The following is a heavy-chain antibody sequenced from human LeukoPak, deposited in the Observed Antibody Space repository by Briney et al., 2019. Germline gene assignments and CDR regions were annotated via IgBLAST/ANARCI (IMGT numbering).Heavy chain of an antibody. V-gene: IGHV4-34*01. D-gene: IGHD6-6*01. CDR3: ARGPEYSSPLFIDY. J-gene: IGHJ4*02. CDR1: GGSFSGYY. CDR2: INHSGST. Sequence: SETLSLTCAVYGGSFSGYYWSWIRQPPGKVLEWIGQINHSGSTNYNPSLKSQVTISVDTSKNQFSLKLSSVTAADTAVYYCARGPEYSSPLFIDYWGQGTLVTVSS.